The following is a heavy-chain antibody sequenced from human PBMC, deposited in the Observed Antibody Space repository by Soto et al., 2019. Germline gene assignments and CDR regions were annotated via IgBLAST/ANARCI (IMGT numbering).Heavy chain of an antibody. CDR2: IYHSGST. J-gene: IGHJ3*02. Sequence: TLSLTCAVSGGSISSGGDSWSWIRQPPGKGLEWIGSIYHSGSTYYNPSLESRVTISIDRPKNQFSLKLYSVTAADTAVYYCARDATVTTGKAFDIWGQGTKVTVSS. CDR1: GGSISSGGDS. CDR3: ARDATVTTGKAFDI. V-gene: IGHV4-30-2*01. D-gene: IGHD4-17*01.